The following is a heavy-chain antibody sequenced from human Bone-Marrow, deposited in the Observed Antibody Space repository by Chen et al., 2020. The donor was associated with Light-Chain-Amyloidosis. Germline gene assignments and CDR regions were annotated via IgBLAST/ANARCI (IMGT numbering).Heavy chain of an antibody. J-gene: IGHJ2*01. V-gene: IGHV4-38-2*02. D-gene: IGHD1-26*01. CDR3: ARDRGIGVGLWYFDL. CDR1: GYSISSGYY. Sequence: QVQLQESGPGLVKPSETLSLTCTVSGYSISSGYYWGWIRQPPGKGLEWIGSIYHSGSTYYNPSLKSRVTISVDTSKNQFSLKLSSVTAADTAVYYCARDRGIGVGLWYFDLWGRGTLVTVSS. CDR2: IYHSGST.